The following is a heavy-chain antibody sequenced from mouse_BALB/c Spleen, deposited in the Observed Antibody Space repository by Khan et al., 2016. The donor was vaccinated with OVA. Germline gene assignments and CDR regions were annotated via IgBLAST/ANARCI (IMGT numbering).Heavy chain of an antibody. CDR1: GYSITSDYA. V-gene: IGHV3-2*02. CDR2: ISSTGST. D-gene: IGHD2-14*01. J-gene: IGHJ4*01. Sequence: EVQLQESGPGLVKPSQSLSLTCTVTGYSITSDYAWNWIRQFPGNKLEWMGYISSTGSTSYNPSLKSRISITRDTSKNQFFLQLKSVTTEHTATYYCARSLYYSYGYALDCWGRGTSVTVSS. CDR3: ARSLYYSYGYALDC.